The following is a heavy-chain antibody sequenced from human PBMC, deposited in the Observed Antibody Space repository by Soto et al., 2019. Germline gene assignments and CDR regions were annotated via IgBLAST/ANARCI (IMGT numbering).Heavy chain of an antibody. V-gene: IGHV2-5*02. CDR1: GFSLTTYGVG. Sequence: QITLKESGPTLVKPTQTLTLTCTFSGFSLTTYGVGVGWVRQPPGEALEWLALIYWDDDKRYSPSLRSRLTITKXXSXNXXVLTMTNMDPVDTATYYCAHRLTLNSDWNYGRFDYWGQGTLVTVSS. J-gene: IGHJ4*02. CDR2: IYWDDDK. D-gene: IGHD1-7*01. CDR3: AHRLTLNSDWNYGRFDY.